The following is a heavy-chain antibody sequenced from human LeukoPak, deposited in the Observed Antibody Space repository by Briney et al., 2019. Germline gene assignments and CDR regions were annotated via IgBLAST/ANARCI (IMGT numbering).Heavy chain of an antibody. V-gene: IGHV3-23*01. D-gene: IGHD5-12*01. CDR1: GFPFSSFP. CDR2: ISSSGSGT. Sequence: GGSLRLSCAASGFPFSSFPMSWVRQAPGKGLEWVSGISSSGSGTYYTDSVKGRFTISRDSSKKTVYLQMNSLRPEDTAVYCCARGKSGYDWDYWGQGTLVSVSS. CDR3: ARGKSGYDWDY. J-gene: IGHJ4*02.